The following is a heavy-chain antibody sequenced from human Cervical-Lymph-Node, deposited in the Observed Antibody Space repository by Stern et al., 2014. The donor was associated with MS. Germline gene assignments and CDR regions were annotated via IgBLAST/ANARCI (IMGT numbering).Heavy chain of an antibody. J-gene: IGHJ5*02. CDR3: VTFTGDP. Sequence: QVQLVQSGAEVKKPGASVKVSCKVSGYTLTAFAMQWVRQAPGKGLEWMGGFDPKDGKTVYAQKFQGRITMTEDTSTDTAYMELSRLASEDTAVYYCVTFTGDPWGQGTLVTVSS. CDR2: FDPKDGKT. V-gene: IGHV1-24*01. CDR1: GYTLTAFA. D-gene: IGHD1-14*01.